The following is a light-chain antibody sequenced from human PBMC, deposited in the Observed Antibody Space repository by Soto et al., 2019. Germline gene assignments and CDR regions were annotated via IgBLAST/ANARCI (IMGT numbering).Light chain of an antibody. CDR1: QRLTNSY. J-gene: IGKJ4*01. CDR3: QPYKNWPLT. Sequence: DIVLTQSRDTLSLSPGTRATLSCRASQRLTNSYIAWYQLKPGQAPRLLIYDTSTRATGVPTRFSGSRSGAEFTLTINSLQSEDFAVYYCQPYKNWPLTFGGGTKVDIK. V-gene: IGKV3-15*01. CDR2: DTS.